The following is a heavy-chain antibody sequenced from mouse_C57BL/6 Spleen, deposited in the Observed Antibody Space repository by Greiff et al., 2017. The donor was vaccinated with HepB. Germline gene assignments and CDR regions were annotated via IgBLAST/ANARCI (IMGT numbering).Heavy chain of an antibody. V-gene: IGHV1-80*01. CDR1: GYAFSSYW. Sequence: VQLQQSGAELVKPGASVKISCKASGYAFSSYWMNWVKQRPGKGLEWIGQIYPGDGDTNYNGKFKGKATLTADKSSSTAYMQLSSLTSEDSAVYFCARELRYVGYPAWFAYWGQGTLVTVSA. CDR2: IYPGDGDT. CDR3: ARELRYVGYPAWFAY. J-gene: IGHJ3*01. D-gene: IGHD2-3*01.